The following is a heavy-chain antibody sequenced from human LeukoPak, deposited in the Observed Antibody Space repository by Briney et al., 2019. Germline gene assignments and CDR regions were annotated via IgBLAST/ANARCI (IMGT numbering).Heavy chain of an antibody. CDR1: GYSFTSYW. V-gene: IGHV5-51*01. CDR3: ARQRDYYHSSGYYYFPDAFDI. J-gene: IGHJ3*02. D-gene: IGHD3-22*01. CDR2: FYPGDSDT. Sequence: GESLKISCKGSGYSFTSYWIGWVRQMPGKGLEWMGIFYPGDSDTRYSPSFQGQVTISADKSISTAYLQWSSLKASDTAMYYCARQRDYYHSSGYYYFPDAFDIWGQGTMVTLSS.